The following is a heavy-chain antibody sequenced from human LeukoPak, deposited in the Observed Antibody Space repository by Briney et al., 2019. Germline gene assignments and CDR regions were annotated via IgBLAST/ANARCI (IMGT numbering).Heavy chain of an antibody. CDR3: AREGLGDNFEYYFDY. J-gene: IGHJ4*02. Sequence: SETLSLTCAVYGGSFSGYYWSWIRQPPGKGLEWIGEINHSGSTNYNPSLKSRVTISVDTSKNQFSLKLSSVTAADTAVYYCAREGLGDNFEYYFDYWGQGTLVTVSS. V-gene: IGHV4-34*01. CDR1: GGSFSGYY. D-gene: IGHD1-1*01. CDR2: INHSGST.